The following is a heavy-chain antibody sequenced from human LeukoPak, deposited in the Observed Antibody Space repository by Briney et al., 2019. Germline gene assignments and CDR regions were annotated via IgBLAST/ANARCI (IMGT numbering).Heavy chain of an antibody. D-gene: IGHD5-12*01. CDR3: ARGTGYELLDS. CDR1: GFTFSSYW. Sequence: GGSLRPSCAASGFTFSSYWMHWVRQAPGKGLVWVSRISSDGSSTSYADSVKGRFTISRDNAKNTLYLQMNSLRADDTAVYYCARGTGYELLDSWGQGTLVAVSS. V-gene: IGHV3-74*01. CDR2: ISSDGSST. J-gene: IGHJ4*02.